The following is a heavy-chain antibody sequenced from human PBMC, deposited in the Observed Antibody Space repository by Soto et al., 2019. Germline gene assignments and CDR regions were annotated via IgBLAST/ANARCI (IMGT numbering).Heavy chain of an antibody. D-gene: IGHD3-22*01. V-gene: IGHV1-69*01. CDR3: ARVGPAHYYDSSGYYFPLDY. CDR1: GDTFSSYA. CDR2: IIPMFGTA. J-gene: IGHJ4*01. Sequence: QVQLVQSGAEVKKPGSSVKVSCKASGDTFSSYAINWVRQAPGQGLEWMGGIIPMFGTANYAPKLKGRATITAGASTSTVYMEPSSLRSEATAVYYCARVGPAHYYDSSGYYFPLDYWGHATLVTVSS.